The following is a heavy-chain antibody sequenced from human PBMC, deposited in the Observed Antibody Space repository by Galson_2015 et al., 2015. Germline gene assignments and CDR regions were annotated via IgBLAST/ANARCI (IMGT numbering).Heavy chain of an antibody. Sequence: SLRLSCAASGFTVSSNYMSWVRQAPGKGLEWGSVIYSGGSTSYADSVKGRFTISRDNTKNTLYLQMNSLRAEDTAVYYCARVSAWLYYYGMDVWGQGTTVTVSS. D-gene: IGHD3-16*02. CDR1: GFTVSSNY. CDR3: ARVSAWLYYYGMDV. V-gene: IGHV3-53*01. J-gene: IGHJ6*02. CDR2: IYSGGST.